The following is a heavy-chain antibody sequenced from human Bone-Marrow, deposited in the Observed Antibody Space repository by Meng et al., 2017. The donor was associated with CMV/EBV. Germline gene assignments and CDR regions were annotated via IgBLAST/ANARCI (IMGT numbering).Heavy chain of an antibody. J-gene: IGHJ3*02. V-gene: IGHV4-38-2*02. CDR3: ARTGESGSYYDAFDI. CDR2: IYHSGST. Sequence: SETLSLTCTVSGYSISSGYYWGWIRQPPGKGLEWSGSIYHSGSTYYNPSLKSRVTISVDTSKNQFSLKLSSVTAADTAVYYCARTGESGSYYDAFDIWGQGTMVTVSS. D-gene: IGHD1-26*01. CDR1: GYSISSGYY.